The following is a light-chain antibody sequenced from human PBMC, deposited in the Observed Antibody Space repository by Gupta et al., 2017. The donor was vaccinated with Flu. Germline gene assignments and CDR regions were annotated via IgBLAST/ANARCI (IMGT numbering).Light chain of an antibody. CDR1: QSVSSNY. Sequence: EIVLTQSPGTLSLSPGERATLSCRASQSVSSNYLAWYQQKPGQAPRLLIYAASSRATGIPDRFSGSGSGTDFTLTISRRDPEDFAVYYCQPYGSSRTFGQGTKVEIK. CDR3: QPYGSSRT. J-gene: IGKJ1*01. V-gene: IGKV3-20*01. CDR2: AAS.